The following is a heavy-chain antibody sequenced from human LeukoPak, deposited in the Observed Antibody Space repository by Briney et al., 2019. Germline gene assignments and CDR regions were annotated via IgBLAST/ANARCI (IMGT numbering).Heavy chain of an antibody. CDR1: GDTLSSHA. CDR2: IFPIFGTS. V-gene: IGHV1-69*13. Sequence: ASVTVSCKASGDTLSSHAISWVRQAPGQGLEWMGGIFPIFGTSNYAQRFQGRVTITADESTSTAYMELSSLRSEDTAVCYCARADGYDIWTGYRGWFDPWGQGTLVTVSS. J-gene: IGHJ5*02. CDR3: ARADGYDIWTGYRGWFDP. D-gene: IGHD3-9*01.